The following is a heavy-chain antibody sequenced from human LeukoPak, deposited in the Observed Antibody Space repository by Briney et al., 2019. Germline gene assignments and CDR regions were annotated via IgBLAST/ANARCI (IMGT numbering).Heavy chain of an antibody. CDR2: IYSDGST. CDR3: ARVGWEQQLAY. CDR1: GFTFSTYA. Sequence: GGSLRLSCAASGFTFSTYAMSWVRQAPGKGLEWVSIIYSDGSTYYADSVKGRFTISRDNSKNTLYLQMNSLRAEDTAVYYCARVGWEQQLAYWGQGTLVTVSS. V-gene: IGHV3-66*01. J-gene: IGHJ4*02. D-gene: IGHD6-13*01.